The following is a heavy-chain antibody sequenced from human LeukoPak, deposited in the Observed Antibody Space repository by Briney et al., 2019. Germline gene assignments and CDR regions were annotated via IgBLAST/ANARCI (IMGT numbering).Heavy chain of an antibody. D-gene: IGHD1-1*01. V-gene: IGHV4-39*07. Sequence: SETLSLTCTVSGGSISSSSYYWGWIRQPPGKGLEWIGSIYYSGSTNYNPSLKSRVTISVDTSKNQFSLKLSSVTAADTAVYYCARYHDGGNWFDPWGQGTLVTVSS. J-gene: IGHJ5*02. CDR1: GGSISSSSYY. CDR2: IYYSGST. CDR3: ARYHDGGNWFDP.